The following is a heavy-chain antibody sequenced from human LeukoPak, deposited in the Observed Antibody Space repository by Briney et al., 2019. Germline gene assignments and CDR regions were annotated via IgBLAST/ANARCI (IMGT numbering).Heavy chain of an antibody. V-gene: IGHV4-59*01. CDR3: ARDVVGATGEYYFDY. D-gene: IGHD1-26*01. Sequence: SETLSLTCTVSGGSISSYYWSWIRQPPGKGLECIGYIYYSGSTNYNPSLKSRVTISVDTSKNQFSLKLSSVTAADTAVYYCARDVVGATGEYYFDYWGQGTLVTVSS. CDR1: GGSISSYY. J-gene: IGHJ4*02. CDR2: IYYSGST.